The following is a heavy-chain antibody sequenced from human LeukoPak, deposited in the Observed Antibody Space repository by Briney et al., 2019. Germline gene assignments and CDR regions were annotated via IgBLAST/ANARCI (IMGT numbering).Heavy chain of an antibody. CDR2: IGTAGDT. CDR1: GFTFSSYD. D-gene: IGHD5-12*01. Sequence: GGSLRLSCAASGFTFSSYDMHCVRQATGKGLEWVSAIGTAGDTYYPGSVKGRFTISRENAKNSLYLQMNSLRAGDTAVYYCARDASGGLLDYWGQGTLVTVSS. CDR3: ARDASGGLLDY. J-gene: IGHJ4*02. V-gene: IGHV3-13*01.